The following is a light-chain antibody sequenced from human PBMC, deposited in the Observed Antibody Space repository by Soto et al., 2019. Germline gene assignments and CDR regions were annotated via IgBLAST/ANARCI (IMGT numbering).Light chain of an antibody. CDR3: QQRSNWPRT. CDR1: QSVSSNF. Sequence: EIVLTQSPGTLSLSPGERATLSCRASQSVSSNFLAWYQEKPGQAPRLLIYGASSRATGVPDRFSGGGSGTDFTLTISSLEPEDFAVYYCQQRSNWPRTFGQGTKVDI. J-gene: IGKJ1*01. CDR2: GAS. V-gene: IGKV3D-20*02.